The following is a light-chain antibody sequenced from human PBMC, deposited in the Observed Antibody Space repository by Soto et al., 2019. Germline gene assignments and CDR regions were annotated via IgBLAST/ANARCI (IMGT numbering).Light chain of an antibody. CDR2: GAS. CDR3: QQLNDYPYT. CDR1: QSISTY. Sequence: DIQMTQSPSSLSASVGDRVTITCRASQSISTYLNWYQQKLGKAPKLLISGASSLQGGVPSRFSGSGSGTDFTLTISSLQPEDFATYYCQQLNDYPYTFGQGTKLEIK. J-gene: IGKJ2*01. V-gene: IGKV1-39*01.